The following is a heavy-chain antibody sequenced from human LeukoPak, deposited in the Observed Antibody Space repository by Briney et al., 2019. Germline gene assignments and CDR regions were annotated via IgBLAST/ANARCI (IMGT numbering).Heavy chain of an antibody. Sequence: SETLSLTCAVYGGSFSGYYWSWIRQPPGKGLEWIGEINHSGSTNYNPSLKSRVTISVDTSKNQFSLKLSSVTAADTAVYYCAGRRRLPFYYDSSGRYRAPFDYWGQGTLVTVSS. J-gene: IGHJ4*02. D-gene: IGHD3-22*01. V-gene: IGHV4-34*01. CDR3: AGRRRLPFYYDSSGRYRAPFDY. CDR2: INHSGST. CDR1: GGSFSGYY.